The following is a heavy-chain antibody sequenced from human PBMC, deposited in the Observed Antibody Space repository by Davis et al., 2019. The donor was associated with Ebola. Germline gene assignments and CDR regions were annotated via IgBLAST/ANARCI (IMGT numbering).Heavy chain of an antibody. J-gene: IGHJ4*02. D-gene: IGHD6-19*01. V-gene: IGHV3-74*01. Sequence: HTGGSLRLSCAASGFTFSSYSMNWVRQAPGKGLVWVSRINSDGTITTYADSVKGRFTISRDNAKNTLYLQMNSLRAEDTAVYYCARGSVSSGWYNSFALDYGGQGTLVTVSS. CDR1: GFTFSSYS. CDR2: INSDGTIT. CDR3: ARGSVSSGWYNSFALDY.